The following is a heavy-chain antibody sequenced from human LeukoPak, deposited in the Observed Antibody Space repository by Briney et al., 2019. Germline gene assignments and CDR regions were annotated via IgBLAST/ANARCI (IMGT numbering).Heavy chain of an antibody. CDR1: GGSFSGYY. D-gene: IGHD3-22*01. V-gene: IGHV4-34*01. CDR3: ARGSPRRYYDSSGYSDY. J-gene: IGHJ4*02. Sequence: SETLSLTCAVYGGSFSGYYWSWIRQPPGKGLEWIGEINHSGSTNYNPSLKSRVTISLDTSKNQFSLKLSSVPPADTAVYYCARGSPRRYYDSSGYSDYWGQGTLVTVSS. CDR2: INHSGST.